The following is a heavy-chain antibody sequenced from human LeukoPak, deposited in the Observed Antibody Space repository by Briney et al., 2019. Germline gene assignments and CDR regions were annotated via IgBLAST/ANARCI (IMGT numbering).Heavy chain of an antibody. CDR3: ARDRSKVTAYDDALDI. CDR1: GFSFGSYE. V-gene: IGHV3-48*03. CDR2: ISDIGTTT. D-gene: IGHD2-21*02. J-gene: IGHJ3*02. Sequence: GGSLRLSCVGSGFSFGSYEINWVRQAPGKGLEWVSYISDIGTTTHYADSAKGRFTIFRDNAKNSVYLLMDSLMAEDTAIYYCARDRSKVTAYDDALDIWGQGTMVTVSS.